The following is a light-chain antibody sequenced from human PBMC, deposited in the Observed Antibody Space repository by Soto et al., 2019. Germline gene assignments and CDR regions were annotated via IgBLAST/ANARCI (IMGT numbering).Light chain of an antibody. V-gene: IGKV3-20*01. CDR3: QQYGRSPPFA. CDR2: GAS. Sequence: EIVLTQSPGTLSLSPGERATLSCRASQSVSSNYIAWYQQKPGQAPMLLIYGASTRATGIPDRFSGSGSGTDFTLTISRLEPEDFAVFFCQQYGRSPPFAFGQGTKVEIK. J-gene: IGKJ2*01. CDR1: QSVSSNY.